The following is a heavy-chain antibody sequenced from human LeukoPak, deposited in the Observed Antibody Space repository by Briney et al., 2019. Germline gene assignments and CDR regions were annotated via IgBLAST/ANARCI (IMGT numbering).Heavy chain of an antibody. CDR2: ISASGISASGGGT. CDR3: AKHTGSSYYYYYMDV. CDR1: GFTFSTYA. V-gene: IGHV3-23*01. D-gene: IGHD1-26*01. J-gene: IGHJ6*03. Sequence: GGSLRLSCAASGFTFSTYAMSWVRQAPGKGLEWVSSISASGISASGGGTYYADSVKGRFTISRDDSKNTLYLQMNSLRADDTAVYYCAKHTGSSYYYYYMDVWGKGTTVTVSS.